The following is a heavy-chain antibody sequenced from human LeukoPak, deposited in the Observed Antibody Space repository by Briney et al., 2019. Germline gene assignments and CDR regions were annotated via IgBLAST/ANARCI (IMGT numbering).Heavy chain of an antibody. CDR2: IITIFGAA. Sequence: ASVKVSCKASGGTFSSYAISWVRQAPGQGLEWMGGIITIFGAANYAQKFQGRVTINADESTATAYMDLSNLRSEDTAVYYGASSSHGGYYIRWFDPWGQGTLVTVSS. D-gene: IGHD1-26*01. CDR3: ASSSHGGYYIRWFDP. J-gene: IGHJ5*02. V-gene: IGHV1-69*13. CDR1: GGTFSSYA.